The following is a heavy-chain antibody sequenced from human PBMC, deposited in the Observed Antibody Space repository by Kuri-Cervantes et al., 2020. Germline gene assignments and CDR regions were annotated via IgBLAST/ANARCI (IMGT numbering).Heavy chain of an antibody. Sequence: ESLKISCAVYGGSFSGYYWGWIRQPPGKGLEWIGTIYHSVSTYYTPSLKSRLTISLDTSKNQFSLKLSSVTAADTAVYYCARADGYSSGRYYYYYYMDVWGKGTTVTVSS. D-gene: IGHD6-19*01. V-gene: IGHV4-38-2*01. CDR2: IYHSVST. J-gene: IGHJ6*03. CDR1: GGSFSGYY. CDR3: ARADGYSSGRYYYYYYMDV.